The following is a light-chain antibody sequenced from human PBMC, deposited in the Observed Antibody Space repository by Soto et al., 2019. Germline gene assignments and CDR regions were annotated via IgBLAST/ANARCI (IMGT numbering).Light chain of an antibody. J-gene: IGLJ2*01. CDR2: EVS. V-gene: IGLV2-8*01. CDR1: SSDDGSYNY. CDR3: SSYAGSNTHVV. Sequence: QSALTQPPSASGSPGQSVNISCTGTSSDDGSYNYVSWYQQHPGKAPKLMIYEVSKRPSGVPDRFSGSKSGNTASLTVSGLQAEDEADYYCSSYAGSNTHVVFGGGTKVTVL.